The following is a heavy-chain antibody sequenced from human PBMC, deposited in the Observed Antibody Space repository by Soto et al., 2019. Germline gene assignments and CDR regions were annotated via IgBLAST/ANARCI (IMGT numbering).Heavy chain of an antibody. Sequence: PGGSLRLSWAASGFTVSSNYMTWVRQAPGKGLEWVSVIYSGGSTYYAVSVKGRFTISRDNSKNMLYLQMNSLRAEDTAVYYCAREYDGYWGQGTLVTVSS. CDR1: GFTVSSNY. D-gene: IGHD2-8*01. J-gene: IGHJ4*02. V-gene: IGHV3-66*01. CDR3: AREYDGY. CDR2: IYSGGST.